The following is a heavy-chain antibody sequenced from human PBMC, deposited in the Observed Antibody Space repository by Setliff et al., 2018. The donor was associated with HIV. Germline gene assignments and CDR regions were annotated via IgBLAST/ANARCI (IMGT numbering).Heavy chain of an antibody. V-gene: IGHV4-59*01. J-gene: IGHJ4*02. D-gene: IGHD2-15*01. Sequence: SETLSLTCSVSDGSISSDYWSWIRQPPGKGLEWIGYIYYDGSTNYNPSLKSRVTISVDTSKNQFSLKLTSVTAADTAVYYCARVDCSGGSCYSPAYWGQGTLVTVSS. CDR2: IYYDGST. CDR1: DGSISSDY. CDR3: ARVDCSGGSCYSPAY.